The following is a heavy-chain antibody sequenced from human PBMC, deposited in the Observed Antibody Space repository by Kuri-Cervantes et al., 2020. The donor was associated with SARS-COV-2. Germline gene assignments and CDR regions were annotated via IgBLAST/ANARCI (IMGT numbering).Heavy chain of an antibody. J-gene: IGHJ6*02. Sequence: GGSLRLSCAASGFTFSSYGMHWVRQAPGKGLEWVAVIWYDGSNKYYADSVKGRFTISRDNSKNTLYLQMNSLRAEDTAVYYCAREPRNYDFWKVDYYYYYGMDVWGQGTTVTVSS. D-gene: IGHD3-3*01. CDR3: AREPRNYDFWKVDYYYYYGMDV. V-gene: IGHV3-33*08. CDR1: GFTFSSYG. CDR2: IWYDGSNK.